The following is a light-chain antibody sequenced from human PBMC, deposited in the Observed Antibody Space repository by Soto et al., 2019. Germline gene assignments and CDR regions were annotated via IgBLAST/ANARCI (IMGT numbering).Light chain of an antibody. CDR1: QSISNY. J-gene: IGKJ2*01. V-gene: IGKV1-5*01. CDR2: DAS. CDR3: QQYNTFTT. Sequence: DIQRTQSPSTLSASVGDRVSITCRASQSISNYLAWYQQKPGKAPKVVIYDASSLQSGVPSRFSGSGSGTEFTLTISSLQPDDFATYYCQQYNTFTTLGQGTKLEIK.